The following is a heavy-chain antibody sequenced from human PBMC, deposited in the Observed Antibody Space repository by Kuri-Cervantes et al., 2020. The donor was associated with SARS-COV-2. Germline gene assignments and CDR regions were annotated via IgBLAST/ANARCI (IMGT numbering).Heavy chain of an antibody. CDR3: ARGRVGVQDF. CDR2: ISYDERNK. J-gene: IGHJ4*02. V-gene: IGHV3-30*03. D-gene: IGHD2-21*01. CDR1: GFTFSTYG. Sequence: LKISCAASGFTFSTYGMHWVRQAPGKGLEWVAVISYDERNKFYIDSVKGRFTISRDNSKNTLYLQMDSLRVEDTAVYFCARGRVGVQDFWGQGTLVTVSS.